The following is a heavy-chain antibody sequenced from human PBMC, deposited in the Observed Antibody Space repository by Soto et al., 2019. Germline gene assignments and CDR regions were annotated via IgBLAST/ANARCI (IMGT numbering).Heavy chain of an antibody. D-gene: IGHD6-19*01. J-gene: IGHJ4*02. Sequence: EVQLVESGGGLVKPGGSLRLSCAASGLTFSSYSMNWVRQAPGKGLEWVSSISSSSSYIYYADSVKGRFTISRDNAKNSLYLQMNSLRAEDTAVYYCAREGIAVADVWGQGTLVTVSS. CDR3: AREGIAVADV. CDR2: ISSSSSYI. CDR1: GLTFSSYS. V-gene: IGHV3-21*01.